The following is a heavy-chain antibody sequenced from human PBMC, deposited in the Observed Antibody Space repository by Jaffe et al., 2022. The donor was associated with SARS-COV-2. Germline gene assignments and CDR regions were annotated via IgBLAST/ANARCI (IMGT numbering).Heavy chain of an antibody. CDR2: INPNSGGT. CDR1: GYTFTGYY. V-gene: IGHV1-2*02. Sequence: QVQLVQSGAEVKKPGASVKVSCKASGYTFTGYYMHWVRQAPGQGLEWMGWINPNSGGTNYAQKFQGRVTMTRDTSISTAYMELSRLRSDDTAVYYCVTHTNRYWDYYGMDVWGQGTTVTVSS. J-gene: IGHJ6*02. CDR3: VTHTNRYWDYYGMDV. D-gene: IGHD2-15*01.